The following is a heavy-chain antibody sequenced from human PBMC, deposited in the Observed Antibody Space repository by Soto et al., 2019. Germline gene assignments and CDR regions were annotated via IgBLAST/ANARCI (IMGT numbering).Heavy chain of an antibody. J-gene: IGHJ4*02. CDR1: GFTFNIYG. CDR3: AKDQASGQGSFDS. V-gene: IGHV3-30*18. Sequence: VKLVESGGGVVQPGGFLRLSCAASGFTFNIYGMHWVRQAPDKGLEWVALISYDGSNQYYADSVKGRFTISRDNSKNTLFLQVNSLRADDTAVYYCAKDQASGQGSFDSWGQGTLVTVSS. CDR2: ISYDGSNQ.